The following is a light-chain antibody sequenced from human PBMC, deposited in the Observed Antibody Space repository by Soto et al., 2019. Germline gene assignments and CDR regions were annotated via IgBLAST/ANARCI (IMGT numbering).Light chain of an antibody. CDR3: QQSYSIPFT. CDR1: QRISSF. Sequence: DIQMTQSPSSLSASVGDRVTITCRASQRISSFLNWYQKKPGIAPKFLIYAASGLQSGVPSRFSGSGSGTDFTLTISSLQPEDFATYYCQQSYSIPFTFGQGTKVEIK. J-gene: IGKJ3*01. V-gene: IGKV1-39*01. CDR2: AAS.